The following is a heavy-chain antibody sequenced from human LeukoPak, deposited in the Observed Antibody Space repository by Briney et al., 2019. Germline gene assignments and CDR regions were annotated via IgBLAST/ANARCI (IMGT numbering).Heavy chain of an antibody. V-gene: IGHV6-1*01. D-gene: IGHD1-26*01. J-gene: IGHJ5*01. CDR2: TYYRSKWYN. CDR3: ARLVGASWFDS. Sequence: SQTLSLTCAISGDSVSTNSATWTWLRQSPSRGLEWLGRTYYRSKWYNDYAVSMKSRITINPDTSKNQYSLQLNSVTPEDTAVYYCARLVGASWFDSWGQGTLVTVSS. CDR1: GDSVSTNSAT.